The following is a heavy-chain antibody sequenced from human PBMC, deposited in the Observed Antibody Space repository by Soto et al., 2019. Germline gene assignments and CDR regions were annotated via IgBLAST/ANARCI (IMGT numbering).Heavy chain of an antibody. J-gene: IGHJ4*02. CDR1: GFTFSAFA. CDR2: ISYDGGNE. Sequence: QVQMVESGGGVAQPGRSLRLSCAVSGFTFSAFAMYWVRQAPGKGLEWVALISYDGGNEDYAESVRGRFTISRDNSKNTLYLDMNSLRAEDSAVYFCAKGVVREPAYFDYWGQGTLVTVSS. D-gene: IGHD3-10*01. V-gene: IGHV3-30*18. CDR3: AKGVVREPAYFDY.